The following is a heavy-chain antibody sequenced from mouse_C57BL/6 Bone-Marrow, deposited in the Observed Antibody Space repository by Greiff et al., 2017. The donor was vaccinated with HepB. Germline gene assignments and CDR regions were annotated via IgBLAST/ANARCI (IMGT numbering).Heavy chain of an antibody. CDR1: GYTFTSYW. CDR2: IDPSDSYT. Sequence: QVQLQQPGAELVRPGPSVKLSCKASGYTFTSYWMQWVKQRPGQGLEWIGEIDPSDSYTNYNQKFKGKATLTVDTSSSTAYMQLSSLTSEDSAVYYCARRGAYGSRGAYYYAMDYWGQGTSVTVSS. V-gene: IGHV1-50*01. J-gene: IGHJ4*01. CDR3: ARRGAYGSRGAYYYAMDY. D-gene: IGHD1-1*01.